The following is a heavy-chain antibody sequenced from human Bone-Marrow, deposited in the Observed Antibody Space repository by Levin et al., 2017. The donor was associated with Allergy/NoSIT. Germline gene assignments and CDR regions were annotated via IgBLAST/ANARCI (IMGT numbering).Heavy chain of an antibody. V-gene: IGHV3-30*04. D-gene: IGHD4-17*01. Sequence: GESLKISCAASGFTFSSYAMHWVRQAPGKGLEWVAVISYDGSNKYYADSVKGRFTISRDNSKNTLYLQMNSLRAEDTAVYYCARDNYGDYARGWGQGTLVTVSS. J-gene: IGHJ4*02. CDR1: GFTFSSYA. CDR3: ARDNYGDYARG. CDR2: ISYDGSNK.